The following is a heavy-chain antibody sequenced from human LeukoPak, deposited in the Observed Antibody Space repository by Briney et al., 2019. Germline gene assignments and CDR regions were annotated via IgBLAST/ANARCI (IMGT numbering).Heavy chain of an antibody. J-gene: IGHJ4*02. Sequence: PGGSLGLSCAASGFTFDDYAMHWVRQAPGKGLEWVSGISWNSGSIGYADSVKGRFTISRDNAKNSLYLQMNSLRAEDTAVYYCAREYLQRWLQNPFALDYWGQGTLVTVSS. CDR2: ISWNSGSI. D-gene: IGHD5-24*01. CDR1: GFTFDDYA. V-gene: IGHV3-9*01. CDR3: AREYLQRWLQNPFALDY.